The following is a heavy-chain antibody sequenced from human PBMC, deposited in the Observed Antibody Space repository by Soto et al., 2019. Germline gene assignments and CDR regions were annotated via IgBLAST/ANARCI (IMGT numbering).Heavy chain of an antibody. Sequence: SETLSLTCTVSGGSISSGGYYWSWIRQHPGKGLEWIGYIYYSGSTYYNPSLKSRVTISVDTSKNQFSLKLSSVTAADTAVYYCARARNDYGDYVEFDPWGQGTLVTVSS. CDR1: GGSISSGGYY. CDR2: IYYSGST. CDR3: ARARNDYGDYVEFDP. D-gene: IGHD4-17*01. J-gene: IGHJ5*02. V-gene: IGHV4-31*03.